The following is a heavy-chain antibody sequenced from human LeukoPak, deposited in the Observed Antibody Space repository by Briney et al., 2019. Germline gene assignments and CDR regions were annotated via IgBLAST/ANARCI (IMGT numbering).Heavy chain of an antibody. CDR1: GFTFSSYA. CDR3: ARCTTGKTFGSLRGIKKSREIDY. D-gene: IGHD1-1*01. J-gene: IGHJ4*02. CDR2: ISSSSSYI. V-gene: IGHV3-21*01. Sequence: GGSLRLSCAASGFTFSSYAMSWVRKAPGKGLEWVSSISSSSSYIHYADSVRGRFTISRDNAKNSLFLQMNSLRGEDTAVYYCARCTTGKTFGSLRGIKKSREIDYWGQGTLVTVSS.